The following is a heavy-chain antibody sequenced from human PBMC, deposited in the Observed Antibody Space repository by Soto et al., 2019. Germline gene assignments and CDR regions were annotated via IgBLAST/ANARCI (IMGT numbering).Heavy chain of an antibody. CDR1: GYTFTSYG. CDR2: ISGYNGDT. V-gene: IGHV1-18*01. J-gene: IGHJ4*02. CDR3: ARDWVGDLAY. D-gene: IGHD4-17*01. Sequence: QVQLVQSGGEVKQPGASVKVSCKTSGYTFTSYGISWVRQAPGQGLAWMGWISGYNGDTKYVQKFQGRVTLTTDTSTNTAYMEVRSLRSDDTAVYYCARDWVGDLAYWGQGTLVTVSS.